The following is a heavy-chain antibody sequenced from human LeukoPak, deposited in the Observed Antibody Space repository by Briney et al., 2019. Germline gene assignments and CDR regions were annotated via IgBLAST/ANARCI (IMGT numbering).Heavy chain of an antibody. Sequence: SETLSPTCAVYGGSFSGYYWSWIRQPPGKGLEWIGEINHSGSTNYNPSLKSRVTISVDTSKNQFSLKLSSVTAADTAVYYCASGRGYFDYWGQGTLVTVSS. CDR2: INHSGST. CDR1: GGSFSGYY. J-gene: IGHJ4*02. V-gene: IGHV4-34*01. CDR3: ASGRGYFDY.